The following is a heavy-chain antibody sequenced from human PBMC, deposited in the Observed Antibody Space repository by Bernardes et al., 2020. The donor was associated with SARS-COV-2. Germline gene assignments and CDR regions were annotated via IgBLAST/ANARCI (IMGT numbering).Heavy chain of an antibody. CDR1: GGSISSNFY. CDR2: AHYIGTT. D-gene: IGHD1-26*01. Sequence: SETLSLTCTVSGGSISSNFYWGCIRQPPGKGLEWIGSAHYIGTTYYNPSLNSRATMSLDTSKSQFSLRLTSVTAADTAVYYCARLWSFGRADDYWGQGTLVTVSS. V-gene: IGHV4-39*01. CDR3: ARLWSFGRADDY. J-gene: IGHJ4*01.